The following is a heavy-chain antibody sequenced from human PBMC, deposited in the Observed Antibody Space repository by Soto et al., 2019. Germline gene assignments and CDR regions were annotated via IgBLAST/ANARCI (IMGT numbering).Heavy chain of an antibody. J-gene: IGHJ6*02. CDR1: GYIFVNYG. Sequence: QVQLVQSGDEVKKPGASVKVSCKASGYIFVNYGIAWVRQAPGQGLEWMGWISPYTGNTHSATQVQGRLTMTTDTSTSTAYMDLGGLTSDDTAVYYCVMVDNYVTPTPQDVWGQGTTVTVSS. V-gene: IGHV1-18*01. CDR3: VMVDNYVTPTPQDV. D-gene: IGHD3-16*01. CDR2: ISPYTGNT.